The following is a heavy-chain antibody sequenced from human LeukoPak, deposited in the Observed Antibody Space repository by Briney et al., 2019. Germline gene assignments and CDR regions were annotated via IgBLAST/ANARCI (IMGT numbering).Heavy chain of an antibody. V-gene: IGHV3-21*01. Sequence: GGSWNSSFKALGSTLKAITINWSGQLPGRGLRWAHSFISSGTNMYYAGSVEGRFTISRDNAKNSLYLQMNSLRAEDTAVYYCARGMTDYYYSSGNEVDYWGQGTLVTVSS. D-gene: IGHD3-10*01. CDR2: FISSGTNM. J-gene: IGHJ4*02. CDR3: ARGMTDYYYSSGNEVDY. CDR1: GSTLKAIT.